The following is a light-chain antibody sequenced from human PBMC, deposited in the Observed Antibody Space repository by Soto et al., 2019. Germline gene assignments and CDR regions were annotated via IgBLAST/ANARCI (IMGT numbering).Light chain of an antibody. CDR3: QQYGGSPLFT. Sequence: EIVLTQSPATLSSSPGERATLSCRASQSFGSRSLAWYQQKPGQAPRLLIYGASTRAIGIPARFSGSGSGTDFSLAISRLEPEDLAVYYCQQYGGSPLFTFGPGTRVDVK. CDR2: GAS. J-gene: IGKJ3*01. V-gene: IGKV3-20*01. CDR1: QSFGSRS.